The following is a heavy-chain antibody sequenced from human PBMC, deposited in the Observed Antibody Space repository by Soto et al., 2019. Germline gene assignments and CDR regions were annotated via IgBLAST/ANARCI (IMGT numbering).Heavy chain of an antibody. Sequence: EVQLLESGGGLVQPGGSLRLSCAASGFTFSSYAMSWVRQAPGKGLEWVSTISGSGGSTYYADSVKGRFTISRDNSKNPLYLQMNSLRAEDTAVYYCAKDFSLGIAARPWAFDIWGQGTMVTVSS. D-gene: IGHD6-6*01. V-gene: IGHV3-23*01. CDR1: GFTFSSYA. J-gene: IGHJ3*02. CDR2: ISGSGGST. CDR3: AKDFSLGIAARPWAFDI.